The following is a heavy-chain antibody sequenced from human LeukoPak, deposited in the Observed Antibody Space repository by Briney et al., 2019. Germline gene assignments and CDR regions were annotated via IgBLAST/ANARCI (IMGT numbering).Heavy chain of an antibody. V-gene: IGHV1-18*01. Sequence: GASVKVSSKASGYTFTSYGISWVRQAPGQGLEWMGWISAYNGNTNYAQKLQGRVTMTTDTSTSTAYMELRSLRSDDTTVYYCARGVPRIQLWPSAPYYYYMDVWGKGTTVTVSS. J-gene: IGHJ6*03. CDR1: GYTFTSYG. CDR3: ARGVPRIQLWPSAPYYYYMDV. CDR2: ISAYNGNT. D-gene: IGHD5-18*01.